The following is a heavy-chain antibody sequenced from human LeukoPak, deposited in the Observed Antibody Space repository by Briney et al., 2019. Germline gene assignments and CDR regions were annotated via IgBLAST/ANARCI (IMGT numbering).Heavy chain of an antibody. CDR3: ARVYYSNSYDYWYFDL. D-gene: IGHD6-13*01. CDR1: GYSISSGYY. V-gene: IGHV4-61*01. J-gene: IGHJ2*01. CDR2: IFYSGST. Sequence: SETLSLTCTVSGYSISSGYYWGWIRQPPGKGLEWIGYIFYSGSTNYNPSLKGRVTISVDTSKNQFSLKLSSVTAADTAVYYCARVYYSNSYDYWYFDLWGRGTLVTVSS.